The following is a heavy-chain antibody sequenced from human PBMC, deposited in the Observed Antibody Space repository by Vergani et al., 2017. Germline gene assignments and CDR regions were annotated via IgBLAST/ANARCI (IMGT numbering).Heavy chain of an antibody. J-gene: IGHJ5*02. CDR2: ISYDGSNK. CDR1: GFTFSSYD. Sequence: QVQLVESGGGVVQPGRSLRLSCAASGFTFSSYDMHWVRQAPGKGLEWVALISYDGSNKYYVESVKGRFTISRDNSENTLFLQMNSVRDEDTAVYYCAREDEYGDYSNWFDPWGQGTLVTVSS. CDR3: AREDEYGDYSNWFDP. V-gene: IGHV3-30*03. D-gene: IGHD4-17*01.